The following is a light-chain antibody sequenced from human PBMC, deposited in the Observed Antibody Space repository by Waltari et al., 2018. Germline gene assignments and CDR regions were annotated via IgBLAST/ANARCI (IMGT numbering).Light chain of an antibody. CDR1: SSDVGGYQY. Sequence: QSALTQPASVSGSPGQSITISCTGTSSDVGGYQYVSWYQHHPGKAPKLMIYEVNNRPSGVSDRFSGSKSGNMASLTISGLQAEDEADYYCMSYTSSSTFVFGTGTKVTVL. CDR3: MSYTSSSTFV. CDR2: EVN. V-gene: IGLV2-14*01. J-gene: IGLJ1*01.